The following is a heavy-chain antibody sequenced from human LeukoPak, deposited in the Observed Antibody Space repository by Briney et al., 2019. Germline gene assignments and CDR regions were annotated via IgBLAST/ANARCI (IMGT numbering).Heavy chain of an antibody. D-gene: IGHD1-7*01. CDR1: GFAFSSYW. V-gene: IGHV3-7*01. CDR3: ARGQTTFDP. J-gene: IGHJ5*02. Sequence: PGGSLRLSCAVSGFAFSSYWMSWVHQAPGKGLEWVANIKQDGSEKYYVDSVKGRFTISRDNARNSLYLRMNSLRAEDTAVYYCARGQTTFDPWGQGTLVTVSS. CDR2: IKQDGSEK.